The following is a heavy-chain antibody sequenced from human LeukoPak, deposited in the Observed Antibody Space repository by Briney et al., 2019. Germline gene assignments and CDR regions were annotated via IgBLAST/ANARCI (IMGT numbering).Heavy chain of an antibody. Sequence: SETLSLTCTVSGGSISSYYWSWIRQPPGKGLEWIGYIYYSGSTNYNPSLKSRVTISVDTSKNQFSLKLSSVTAADTAVYYRARHGGDLADYWGQGTLVTVSS. CDR1: GGSISSYY. CDR2: IYYSGST. CDR3: ARHGGDLADY. J-gene: IGHJ4*02. D-gene: IGHD3-10*01. V-gene: IGHV4-59*08.